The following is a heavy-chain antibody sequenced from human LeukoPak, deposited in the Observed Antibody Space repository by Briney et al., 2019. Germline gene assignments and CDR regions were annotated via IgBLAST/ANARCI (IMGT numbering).Heavy chain of an antibody. CDR3: ANSVDMGSGPIGGFDP. D-gene: IGHD3-10*01. CDR1: GFTFSNYA. J-gene: IGHJ5*02. CDR2: ISGNAGNR. V-gene: IGHV3-23*01. Sequence: PGGSLRLSCAASGFTFSNYAMSWVRQAPGKGLEWVSGISGNAGNRYSADPVKGRFTISIDSSKNTLYVQINSLRDEDTAVYYCANSVDMGSGPIGGFDPWGQGTLVTVSS.